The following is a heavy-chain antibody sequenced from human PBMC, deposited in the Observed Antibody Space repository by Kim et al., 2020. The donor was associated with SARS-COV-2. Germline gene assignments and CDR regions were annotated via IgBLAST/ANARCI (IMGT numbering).Heavy chain of an antibody. D-gene: IGHD6-13*01. CDR3: AKDIASRPSAAGTMDY. J-gene: IGHJ4*02. CDR1: GFTFGDYA. Sequence: GGSLRLSCAASGFTFGDYAMHWVRQAPGKGLEWVSGISWNSGNIGYADSVKGRFTISRDNAKNSLYLQMNSLTAEDTAFYYCAKDIASRPSAAGTMDYWGQGTLVTVSS. CDR2: ISWNSGNI. V-gene: IGHV3-9*01.